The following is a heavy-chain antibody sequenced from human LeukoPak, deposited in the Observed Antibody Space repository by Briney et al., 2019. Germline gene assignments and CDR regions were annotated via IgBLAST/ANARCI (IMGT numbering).Heavy chain of an antibody. D-gene: IGHD3-9*01. Sequence: ASVKVSCKASGYAFTGYNMHWVRQAPGQGLEWMGWINPNSGCTNYAQKFQGRVTMTRDMSISTAYMELSRLTSDDTAVYYCARWFTITSGDYDILTSSYHRGMDVWGQGTTVTVSS. CDR2: INPNSGCT. J-gene: IGHJ6*02. CDR1: GYAFTGYN. V-gene: IGHV1-2*02. CDR3: ARWFTITSGDYDILTSSYHRGMDV.